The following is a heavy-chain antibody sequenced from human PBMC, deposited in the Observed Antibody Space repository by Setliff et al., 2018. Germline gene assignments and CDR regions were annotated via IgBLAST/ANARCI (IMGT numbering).Heavy chain of an antibody. J-gene: IGHJ4*02. V-gene: IGHV4-59*11. CDR1: GASINSHY. D-gene: IGHD3-10*01. Sequence: SETLSLTCTVSGASINSHYWSWIRQPPGKGLEWIGLLFYSGDSRYNPSLKSRVTMSVDASRNQFSLKLSSVTAADTAIYYCARDRSYYASGSFTKWFDYWGQGTLVTVS. CDR3: ARDRSYYASGSFTKWFDY. CDR2: LFYSGDS.